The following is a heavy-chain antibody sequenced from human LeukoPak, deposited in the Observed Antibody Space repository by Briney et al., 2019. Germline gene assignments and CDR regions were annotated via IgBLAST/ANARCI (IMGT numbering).Heavy chain of an antibody. Sequence: ASVKVSCKVSGYTLTELSMHWVRQAPGKGLEWMGGFDPEDGETIYAQKFQGRVNMTEDTSTDTAYMELSRLRSEDTAVYYCATDLDCSSTSCYTGRLDVWGKGTTVTVSS. CDR1: GYTLTELS. CDR2: FDPEDGET. V-gene: IGHV1-24*01. CDR3: ATDLDCSSTSCYTGRLDV. D-gene: IGHD2-2*02. J-gene: IGHJ6*04.